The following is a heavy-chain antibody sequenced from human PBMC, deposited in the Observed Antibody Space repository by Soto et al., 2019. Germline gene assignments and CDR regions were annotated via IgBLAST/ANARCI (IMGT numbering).Heavy chain of an antibody. CDR2: IKQDGSEK. V-gene: IGHV3-7*01. CDR3: ARGLAYQAYYYYYGMDV. Sequence: GGSLRLSCAASGFTFSSYWMSWVRQAPGKGLEWVANIKQDGSEKYYVDSVKGRFTISRDNAKNSLYLQMNSLRAEDTAVYYCARGLAYQAYYYYYGMDVWGQGTTVTVSS. CDR1: GFTFSSYW. J-gene: IGHJ6*02.